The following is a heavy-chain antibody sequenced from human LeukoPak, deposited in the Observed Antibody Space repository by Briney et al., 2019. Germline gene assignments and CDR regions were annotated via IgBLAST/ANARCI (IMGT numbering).Heavy chain of an antibody. Sequence: GGSLRLSCAASGFTFSSYSMNWVRQAPGKGLEWVSSISSSSSYIYYADSVKGRFTISRDNAKNSLYLQMNSLRAEDTAVYYCARDFRSGWPDYYFDYWGQGTLVTVSS. CDR3: ARDFRSGWPDYYFDY. V-gene: IGHV3-21*01. J-gene: IGHJ4*02. CDR2: ISSSSSYI. D-gene: IGHD6-19*01. CDR1: GFTFSSYS.